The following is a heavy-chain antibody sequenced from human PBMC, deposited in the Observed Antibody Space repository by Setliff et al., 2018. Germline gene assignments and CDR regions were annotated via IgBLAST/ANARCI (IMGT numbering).Heavy chain of an antibody. V-gene: IGHV1-18*01. CDR2: INNYNMNT. J-gene: IGHJ4*02. CDR1: GYTFTNYG. CDR3: ARVESMVRGKNILRHFDY. Sequence: GASVKVSCKASGYTFTNYGINWVRQAPGQGLEWMGWINNYNMNTNYPQKFLGRVTMTTDTSTSTAYMELRSLRPDDTAVYYCARVESMVRGKNILRHFDYWGQGIQVTVSS. D-gene: IGHD3-10*01.